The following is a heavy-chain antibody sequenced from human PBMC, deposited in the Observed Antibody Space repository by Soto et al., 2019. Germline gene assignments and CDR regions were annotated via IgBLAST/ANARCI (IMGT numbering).Heavy chain of an antibody. Sequence: SETLSLTCAVSGGSISSSNWWSWVRQPPGKGLEWIGEIYHSGSTNYNPSLKRRVTISVDKSKNQFSRKLSSVTAADTAVYYCARGDSSGYYDYWGQGTLVTVSS. CDR3: ARGDSSGYYDY. CDR1: GGSISSSNW. D-gene: IGHD3-22*01. CDR2: IYHSGST. J-gene: IGHJ4*02. V-gene: IGHV4-4*02.